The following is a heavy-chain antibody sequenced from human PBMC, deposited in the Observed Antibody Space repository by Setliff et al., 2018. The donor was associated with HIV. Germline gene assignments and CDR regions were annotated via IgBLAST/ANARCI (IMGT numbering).Heavy chain of an antibody. J-gene: IGHJ4*02. D-gene: IGHD6-19*01. Sequence: RLSCAASGFTFSNYAMNWVRQAPGKGPEWVAYINAESGTYYADSVKGRFTISRDNAKNSLYMQMKSLRVEDTAVYYCASGAADGWDLDHWGQGTLVTVSS. V-gene: IGHV3-48*01. CDR3: ASGAADGWDLDH. CDR2: INAESGT. CDR1: GFTFSNYA.